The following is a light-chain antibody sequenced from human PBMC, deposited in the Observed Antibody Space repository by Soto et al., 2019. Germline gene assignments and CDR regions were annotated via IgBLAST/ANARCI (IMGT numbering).Light chain of an antibody. CDR3: CSYAGSYTWV. CDR2: DVN. CDR1: SSDVGNYNY. Sequence: QSALTQPRSVSGSPGQSVTISCTGTSSDVGNYNYVSWYQQHPGKAPKVMIYDVNKWPSGVPDRFSGSKSGNTASLTISGLQAEDEAYYYCCSYAGSYTWVFGGGTKVTVL. V-gene: IGLV2-11*01. J-gene: IGLJ3*02.